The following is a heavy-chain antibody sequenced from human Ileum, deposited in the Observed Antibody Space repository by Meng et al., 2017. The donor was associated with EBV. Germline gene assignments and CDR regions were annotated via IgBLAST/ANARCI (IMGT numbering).Heavy chain of an antibody. V-gene: IGHV4-30-4*01. CDR3: VSYAVGAGGIGY. Sequence: QVQLQESGPGLGKPSQTLSLTCAVSGFSISSGYFHWSWIRQPPGKGLEWIGHSGSTSYNPSLRSRVTISVDTSKNQFSLKVDSATAGDTAVYYCVSYAVGAGGIGYWGQGILVTVSS. J-gene: IGHJ4*02. CDR2: HSGST. CDR1: GFSISSGYFH. D-gene: IGHD1-26*01.